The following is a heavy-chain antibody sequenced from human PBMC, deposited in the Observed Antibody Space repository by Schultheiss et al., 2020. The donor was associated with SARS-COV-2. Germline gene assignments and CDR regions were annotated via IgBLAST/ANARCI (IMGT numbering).Heavy chain of an antibody. V-gene: IGHV3-23*01. J-gene: IGHJ4*02. D-gene: IGHD3-22*01. CDR1: GFTFSSNA. CDR2: ISGSGGST. Sequence: GGSLRLSCAASGFTFSSNAMSWVRQAPGKGLEWVSVISGSGGSTYYADSVKGRFTISRDNAKNTLYLQMSSLKTEDTAVYYCARETYYYDTSGYYPYYFDYWGQGTLVTVSS. CDR3: ARETYYYDTSGYYPYYFDY.